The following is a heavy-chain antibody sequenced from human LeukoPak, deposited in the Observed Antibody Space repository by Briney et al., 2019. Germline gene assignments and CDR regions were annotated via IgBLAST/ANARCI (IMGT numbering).Heavy chain of an antibody. V-gene: IGHV5-51*01. Sequence: GESLKISCKGSGYSFTSYWIGWVRQMPGKGLEWMGVIYPGDSDTRYSPSFQGQVTISADKSISTAYLQWSSLKPSDPAMYYCARRRDGYNAYYFDYWGQGTLVTVSS. CDR1: GYSFTSYW. CDR3: ARRRDGYNAYYFDY. J-gene: IGHJ4*02. D-gene: IGHD5-24*01. CDR2: IYPGDSDT.